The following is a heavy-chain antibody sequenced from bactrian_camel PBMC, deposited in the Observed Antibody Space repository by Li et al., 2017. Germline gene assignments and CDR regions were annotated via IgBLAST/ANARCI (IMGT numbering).Heavy chain of an antibody. V-gene: IGHV3S54*01. Sequence: HVQLVESGGGSVQAGESLRLSCVASGYTLPMNMGWFRRLPGQEREGVAYFYPHSEGTEHAASVKGRFTISRDISKDTLYLQMNMLKPEDSAMYYCAAYPEW. CDR1: GYTLPMN. CDR2: FYPHSEGT. D-gene: IGHD2*01.